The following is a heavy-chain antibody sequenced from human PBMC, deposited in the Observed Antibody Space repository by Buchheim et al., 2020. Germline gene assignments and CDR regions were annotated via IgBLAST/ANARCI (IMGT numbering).Heavy chain of an antibody. J-gene: IGHJ5*01. CDR2: IYYSGST. Sequence: QVQLQESGPGLVKPSETLSLTCTVSGGSISSYYWSWIRQPPGKGLEWIGYIYYSGSTNYNPSLKSRVTISVDTSKNQFSLKLSSVTAADTAVYYCARHRALGYCSSLNCYSFDPWGQGIL. CDR3: ARHRALGYCSSLNCYSFDP. V-gene: IGHV4-59*01. CDR1: GGSISSYY. D-gene: IGHD2-2*01.